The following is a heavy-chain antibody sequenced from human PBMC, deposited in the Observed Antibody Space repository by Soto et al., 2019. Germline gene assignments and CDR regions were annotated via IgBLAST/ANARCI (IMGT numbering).Heavy chain of an antibody. Sequence: QMQVVQSGPEVKKPGTSVKVSCKTSGFMFTSSAVQWVRQARGQRLEWIGWRVVGSGNTHYAQHFQERVTLTRDMATGTAYMELSSLRSEDTAVYYCAAVPVLRFLQWLPAYFDYWGKGTLVTVSS. J-gene: IGHJ4*02. CDR1: GFMFTSSA. V-gene: IGHV1-58*01. CDR3: AAVPVLRFLQWLPAYFDY. D-gene: IGHD3-3*01. CDR2: RVVGSGNT.